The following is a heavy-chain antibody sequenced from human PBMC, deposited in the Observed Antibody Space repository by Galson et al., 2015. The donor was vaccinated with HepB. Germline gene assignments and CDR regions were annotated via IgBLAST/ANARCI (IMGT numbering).Heavy chain of an antibody. D-gene: IGHD6-13*01. CDR3: GRDGEAAGGGNWFDT. V-gene: IGHV3-7*01. J-gene: IGHJ5*02. Sequence: SLRLYCAASGFIVSRNYMSWVRQAPGKGLEWVANIEKDGSEKYYVDSVKGRFTISRDNAKNAMFLYMAILRPEDTAVYFCGRDGEAAGGGNWFDTWGQGTPVTVSS. CDR1: GFIVSRNY. CDR2: IEKDGSEK.